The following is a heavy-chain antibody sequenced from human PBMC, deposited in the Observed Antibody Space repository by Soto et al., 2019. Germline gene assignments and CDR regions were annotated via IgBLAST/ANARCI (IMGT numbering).Heavy chain of an antibody. CDR1: GYTFTSYY. CDR3: ARAYRSTIFGVVDYYYYYYMDV. CDR2: INPSGGST. D-gene: IGHD3-3*01. V-gene: IGHV1-46*03. J-gene: IGHJ6*03. Sequence: GASVKVSCKASGYTFTSYYMHWVRQAPGLGLEWMGIINPSGGSTSYAQKFQGRVTMTRDTSTSTVYMELSSLRSEDTAVYYCARAYRSTIFGVVDYYYYYYMDVWGKGTTVTVSS.